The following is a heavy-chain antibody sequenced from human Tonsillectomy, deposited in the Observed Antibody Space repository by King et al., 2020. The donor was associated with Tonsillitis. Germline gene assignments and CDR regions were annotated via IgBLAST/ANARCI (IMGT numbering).Heavy chain of an antibody. CDR3: AGIGDIVAMGYDAFDI. D-gene: IGHD2-21*01. V-gene: IGHV2-26*01. J-gene: IGHJ3*02. CDR2: IFSNDEK. CDR1: GFSLSNARMG. Sequence: TLKESGPVLVKPTETLTLTFTVSGFSLSNARMGVSWIRQPPGKALEWLAHIFSNDEKSYSTSLKSRLTISKDTSKSQVVLTMTNMDPVDTVTYYCAGIGDIVAMGYDAFDIWGQGTMVTVSS.